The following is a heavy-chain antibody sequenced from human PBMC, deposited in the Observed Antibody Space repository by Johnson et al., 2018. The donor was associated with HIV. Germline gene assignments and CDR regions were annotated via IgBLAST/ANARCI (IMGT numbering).Heavy chain of an antibody. CDR2: IKQDGSEK. Sequence: VKLVESGGGLVQPGGSLRLSCAASGFTFSSYWMSWVRQAPGKGLEWVANIKQDGSEKYYVDSVKGRFTISRDNAKNTLYRQMNSLRAEDTAVYYCAKVNGDYKTDAFDIWGQGTMVTVSS. D-gene: IGHD4-17*01. CDR3: AKVNGDYKTDAFDI. V-gene: IGHV3-7*02. J-gene: IGHJ3*02. CDR1: GFTFSSYW.